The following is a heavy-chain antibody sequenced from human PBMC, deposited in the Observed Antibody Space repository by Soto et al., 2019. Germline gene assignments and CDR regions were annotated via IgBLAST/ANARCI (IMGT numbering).Heavy chain of an antibody. V-gene: IGHV4-59*08. Sequence: QVQLQESGPGLVKPSETLSLTCSVSGGSISGHYWSWVRQTPGKGLEWIGYIYYSGSTNYNPSLKCRVTISVDTSKNQFSLRLTSVTAADTAVYYCARGPYYDLIWNYYYMDVWGKGTTVTVSS. CDR2: IYYSGST. D-gene: IGHD3-16*01. CDR1: GGSISGHY. J-gene: IGHJ6*03. CDR3: ARGPYYDLIWNYYYMDV.